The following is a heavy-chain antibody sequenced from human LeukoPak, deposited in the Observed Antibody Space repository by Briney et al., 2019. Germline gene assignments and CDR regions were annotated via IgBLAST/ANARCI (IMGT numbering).Heavy chain of an antibody. J-gene: IGHJ4*02. CDR3: ASVELATTYFDS. V-gene: IGHV4-34*01. CDR2: ISHSGST. CDR1: GGSFSGYY. D-gene: IGHD5-24*01. Sequence: SPSETLSLTCAVYGGSFSGYYWSWIRQPPGKELEWIGEISHSGSTNYSPSLKSRVTISVDTSKIQLSLKLSSVTAADTAVYYCASVELATTYFDSWGQGTLVTVSS.